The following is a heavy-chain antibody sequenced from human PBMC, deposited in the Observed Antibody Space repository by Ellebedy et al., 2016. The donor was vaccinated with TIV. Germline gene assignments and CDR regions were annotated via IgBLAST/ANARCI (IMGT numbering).Heavy chain of an antibody. CDR2: IWYDGSNK. V-gene: IGHV3-33*01. CDR1: GFTFSSYG. Sequence: GGSLRLSCAASGFTFSSYGMHWVRQAPGKGLEWVAVIWYDGSNKYYADSVKGRFTISRDNSKNTLYLQMNSLRAEDTAVYYCARLMFGGSYTGSVDYWGQGTLVTVSS. J-gene: IGHJ4*02. D-gene: IGHD3-22*01. CDR3: ARLMFGGSYTGSVDY.